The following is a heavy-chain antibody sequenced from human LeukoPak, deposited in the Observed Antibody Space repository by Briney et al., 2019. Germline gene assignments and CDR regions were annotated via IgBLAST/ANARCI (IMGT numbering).Heavy chain of an antibody. CDR1: GFTFSSYA. V-gene: IGHV3-30*01. Sequence: PGRSLRLSCAASGFTFSSYAMHWVRQAPGKGLEWVAVISYDGSNKYYADSVKGRFTISRDNSKNTLYLQMNSLRAEDTAVYYCAREASVRYCSSTSCYYYYYMDVWGKGTPVTVSS. D-gene: IGHD2-2*01. CDR3: AREASVRYCSSTSCYYYYYMDV. CDR2: ISYDGSNK. J-gene: IGHJ6*03.